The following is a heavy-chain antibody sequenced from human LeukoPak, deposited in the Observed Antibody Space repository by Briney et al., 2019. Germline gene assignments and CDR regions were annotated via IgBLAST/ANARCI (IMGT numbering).Heavy chain of an antibody. V-gene: IGHV1-2*02. D-gene: IGHD2-15*01. Sequence: GASVKVSCKASGYTFTGYYMHWVRQAPGQGLEWMGWINPNSGGTNYAQKFQGRVTMTRDTSISTAYMELSRLRSDDTAVYYCAGALGGCGGGSCPGWGQGTLVTVSS. CDR1: GYTFTGYY. CDR3: AGALGGCGGGSCPG. CDR2: INPNSGGT. J-gene: IGHJ4*02.